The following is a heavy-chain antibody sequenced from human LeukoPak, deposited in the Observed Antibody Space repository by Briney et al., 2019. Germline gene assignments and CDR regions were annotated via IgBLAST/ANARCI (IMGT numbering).Heavy chain of an antibody. J-gene: IGHJ4*02. V-gene: IGHV3-66*01. D-gene: IGHD4-23*01. CDR2: IYSGGST. CDR3: ARDYGGNIRGYFDY. CDR1: GFTVSSTY. Sequence: GGSLRLSCAASGFTVSSTYMSWVRQAPGKGLEWVSVIYSGGSTDYADSVKGRFTISRDNSKNTLFLQMSSLRVEDTAVYYCARDYGGNIRGYFDYWGQGTLVTVSS.